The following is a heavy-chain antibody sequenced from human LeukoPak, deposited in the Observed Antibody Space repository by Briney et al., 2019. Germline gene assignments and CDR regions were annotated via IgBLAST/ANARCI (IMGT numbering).Heavy chain of an antibody. Sequence: TGGSLRLSCAASGFTFSSYDIHWVRQAPGKGLEWVAVISYDGTNEYSADSVKGRFTISRDNSKNTLYLQMNSLRSEDTAVYYCAKTYSMGDNSRWYDSWGQGTLVTVSS. CDR3: AKTYSMGDNSRWYDS. V-gene: IGHV3-30*18. CDR1: GFTFSSYD. J-gene: IGHJ5*01. D-gene: IGHD6-13*01. CDR2: ISYDGTNE.